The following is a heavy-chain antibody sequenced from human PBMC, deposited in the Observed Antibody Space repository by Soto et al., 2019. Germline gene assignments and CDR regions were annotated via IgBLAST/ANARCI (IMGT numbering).Heavy chain of an antibody. CDR2: IWSDGSNK. V-gene: IGHV3-33*01. CDR3: ARDGSNKPGFYYGMDV. D-gene: IGHD6-13*01. Sequence: GGSLRLSCTASGFTFSSNGMHWVRQSPGKGLEWVAVIWSDGSNKYYADSVKGRFTIFRDNSKSTLYLQMNGLRAEDTAVYYCARDGSNKPGFYYGMDVWGQGTTVTVSS. CDR1: GFTFSSNG. J-gene: IGHJ6*02.